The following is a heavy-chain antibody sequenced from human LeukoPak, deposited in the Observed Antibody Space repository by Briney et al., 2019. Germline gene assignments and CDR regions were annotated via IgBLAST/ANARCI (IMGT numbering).Heavy chain of an antibody. CDR3: AKEAATSQIDY. CDR1: GFTFGAYG. V-gene: IGHV3-30*18. CDR2: ISHDGDTK. J-gene: IGHJ4*02. Sequence: GRSLRLSCAASGFTFGAYGMHWVRQVQVKGLEWLAVISHDGDTKYYEDSVKGRFTISRDNFKNTLSLQINSLKAEDTAVYYCAKEAATSQIDYWGQGTLVTVSS. D-gene: IGHD6-25*01.